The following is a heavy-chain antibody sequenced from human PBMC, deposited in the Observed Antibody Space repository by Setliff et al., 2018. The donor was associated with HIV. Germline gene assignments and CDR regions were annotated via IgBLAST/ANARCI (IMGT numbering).Heavy chain of an antibody. V-gene: IGHV1-18*01. CDR2: ISAYNGNT. CDR3: ARGGYCSGGSCYPLNDYFYYMDV. J-gene: IGHJ6*03. CDR1: GYTFLSYG. D-gene: IGHD2-15*01. Sequence: ASVKVSCKASGYTFLSYGISWVRQAPGQGLEWMGWISAYNGNTNYAQMLQGRVTMATDTSTSTAYMELRSLRSDDTAVYYCARGGYCSGGSCYPLNDYFYYMDVWGKGTTVTVSS.